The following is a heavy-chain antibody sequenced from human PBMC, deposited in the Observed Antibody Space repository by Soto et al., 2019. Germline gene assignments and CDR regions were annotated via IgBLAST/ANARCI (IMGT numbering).Heavy chain of an antibody. J-gene: IGHJ6*04. CDR2: IYYSGST. CDR1: GGSISSGGYY. Sequence: SETLSLTCTVSGGSISSGGYYWSWIRQHPGKGLEWIGYIYYSGSTYYNPSLKSRVTISVDTSNNQFSLKLSSVTDADTAVYYCARVPRDLKRNYYYYYGMDGWGKGTTGTVAS. CDR3: ARVPRDLKRNYYYYYGMDG. V-gene: IGHV4-31*03.